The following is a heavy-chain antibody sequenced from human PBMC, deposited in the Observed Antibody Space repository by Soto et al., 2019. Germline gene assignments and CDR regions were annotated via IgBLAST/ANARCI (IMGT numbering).Heavy chain of an antibody. CDR2: TSSPSSYT. J-gene: IGHJ4*02. Sequence: PGGTLRFSCAASGITFSSDAMNWVRQTQAKGSEWASSTSSPSSYTHYSDSVKGRFTISRDNANNSLFLKMNSLRAEDTGTYYCASDLALAGNYWGQGVLVIVAS. CDR1: GITFSSDA. CDR3: ASDLALAGNY. V-gene: IGHV3-21*01. D-gene: IGHD6-19*01.